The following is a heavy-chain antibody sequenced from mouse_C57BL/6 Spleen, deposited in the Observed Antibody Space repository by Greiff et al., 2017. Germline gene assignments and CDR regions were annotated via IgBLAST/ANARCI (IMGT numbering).Heavy chain of an antibody. Sequence: EVQLQQSGAELVKPGASVKLSCTASGFNIKDYYMHWVKQRTEQGLEWIGRFDPEDGDTKYAPKFPGKATITADTSSNTAYLQLSSLTSEDTADYYCARRDYYGSSYDYWGQGTTLTVSA. CDR2: FDPEDGDT. CDR1: GFNIKDYY. CDR3: ARRDYYGSSYDY. J-gene: IGHJ2*01. V-gene: IGHV14-2*01. D-gene: IGHD1-1*01.